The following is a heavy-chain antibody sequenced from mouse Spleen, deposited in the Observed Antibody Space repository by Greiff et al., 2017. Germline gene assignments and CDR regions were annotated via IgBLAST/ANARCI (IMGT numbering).Heavy chain of an antibody. V-gene: IGHV1-54*01. CDR1: GYAFTNYL. CDR2: INPGSGGT. J-gene: IGHJ1*03. D-gene: IGHD2-3*01. Sequence: LVESGAELVRPGTSVKVSCKASGYAFTNYLIEWVKQRPGQGLEWIGVINPGSGGTNYNEKFKGKATLTADKSSSTAYMQLSSLTSEDSAVYFCARGAYDYGYFDVWGTGTTVTVSS. CDR3: ARGAYDYGYFDV.